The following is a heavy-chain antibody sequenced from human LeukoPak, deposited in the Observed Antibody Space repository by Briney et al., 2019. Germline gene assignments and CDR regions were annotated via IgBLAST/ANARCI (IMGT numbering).Heavy chain of an antibody. J-gene: IGHJ3*02. CDR3: ARLRAPYYYDSSGNDAIDI. CDR1: GYTFTSYG. V-gene: IGHV1-18*01. D-gene: IGHD3-22*01. CDR2: ISAYNGNT. Sequence: GASVKVSCKASGYTFTSYGISWVRQVPGQGLEWMGWISAYNGNTNYAQKLQGRVTMTTDTSTSTAYMELRSLRSDDTAVYYCARLRAPYYYDSSGNDAIDIWGQGTMVTVSS.